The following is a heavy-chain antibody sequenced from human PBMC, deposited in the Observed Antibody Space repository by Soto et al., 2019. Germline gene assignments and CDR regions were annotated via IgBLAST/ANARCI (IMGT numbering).Heavy chain of an antibody. CDR1: GGSFSGYY. D-gene: IGHD2-2*01. V-gene: IGHV4-34*01. CDR2: INHSGST. CDR3: ARVDCSRTSCSDLHFDY. J-gene: IGHJ4*02. Sequence: SETLSLTCAVYGGSFSGYYWSWIRQPPGKGLEWIGEINHSGSTNYNPSLKSRVTISVDTSKNQFSLKLSSVTAADTAVYYCARVDCSRTSCSDLHFDYWGQGTGVTVSS.